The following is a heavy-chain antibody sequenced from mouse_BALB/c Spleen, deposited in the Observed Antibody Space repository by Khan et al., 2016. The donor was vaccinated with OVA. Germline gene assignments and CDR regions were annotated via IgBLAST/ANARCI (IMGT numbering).Heavy chain of an antibody. CDR1: GPTFSSSA. CDR3: AESITPVVAFYY. V-gene: IGHV5-9-1*01. CDR2: ISTGGRKI. J-gene: IGHJ2*01. Sequence: EVELVESGGGLVKPGGSLKLSCAASGPTFSSSAMSWVRQTPEKRLEWVAIISTGGRKIYYADSVKGRFTISRDNAKNTLSLQMSSLRSEDTAMYYCAESITPVVAFYYWGQGTTLTVSS. D-gene: IGHD1-1*01.